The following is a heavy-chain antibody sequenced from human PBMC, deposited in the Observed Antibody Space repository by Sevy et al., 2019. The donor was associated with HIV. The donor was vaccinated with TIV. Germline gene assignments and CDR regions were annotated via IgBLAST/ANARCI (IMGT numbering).Heavy chain of an antibody. CDR3: ASSVYGSGSYDY. CDR2: IYYSGST. Sequence: SETLSLTCTVSGGSISSYYWSWIRQPPGKGLEWIGYIYYSGSTNYNPSLKSRVTISVDTSKNQFPLKLSSVTAADTAVYYCASSVYGSGSYDYWGQGTLVTVSS. V-gene: IGHV4-59*12. D-gene: IGHD3-10*01. J-gene: IGHJ4*02. CDR1: GGSISSYY.